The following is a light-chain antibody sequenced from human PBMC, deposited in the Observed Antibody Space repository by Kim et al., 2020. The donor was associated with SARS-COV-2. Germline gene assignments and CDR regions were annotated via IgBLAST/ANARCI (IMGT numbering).Light chain of an antibody. V-gene: IGLV6-57*02. J-gene: IGLJ3*02. CDR3: QSYDNLNWV. CDR2: EDN. CDR1: SGSIASNY. Sequence: NFMLTQPHSVSESPGKTVTISCTGSSGSIASNYVQWYQQRPGSAPTTVIYEDNQRPSGVPDRFSGSIDSSSNSASLTISGLKTEDEADYYCQSYDNLNWVFGGATKLTVL.